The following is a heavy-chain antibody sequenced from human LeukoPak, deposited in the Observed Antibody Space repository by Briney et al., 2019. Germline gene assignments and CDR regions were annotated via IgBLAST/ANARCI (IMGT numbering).Heavy chain of an antibody. CDR1: GFTFSSYA. J-gene: IGHJ4*02. V-gene: IGHV3-23*01. CDR3: AKVYGGNSDEDYFDY. Sequence: GGSLRLSCAASGFTFSSYAMSWVRQAPGKGLEWVSAISGSGGSTYYADSVKGRFTISRDNSKNTLYLQMNSLRVEDTAVYYCAKVYGGNSDEDYFDYWGQGTLVTVSS. D-gene: IGHD4-23*01. CDR2: ISGSGGST.